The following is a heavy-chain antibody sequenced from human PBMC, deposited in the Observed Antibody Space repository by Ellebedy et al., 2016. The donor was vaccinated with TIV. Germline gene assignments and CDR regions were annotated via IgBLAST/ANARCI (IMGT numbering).Heavy chain of an antibody. CDR2: INPNTGGT. Sequence: AASVKVSCKPSGYTFTNYNMHWVRQAPGQGLEWMGWINPNTGGTNYAQKFQGRVTMTRDTSITTAYMELRRLTSDDTAVYYCARDSSSYNWFDPWGQGTLVTVSS. CDR1: GYTFTNYN. J-gene: IGHJ5*02. V-gene: IGHV1-2*02. CDR3: ARDSSSYNWFDP. D-gene: IGHD2-2*01.